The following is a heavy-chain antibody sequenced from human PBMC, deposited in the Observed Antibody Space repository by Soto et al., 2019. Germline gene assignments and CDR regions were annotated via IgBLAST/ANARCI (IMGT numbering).Heavy chain of an antibody. Sequence: GGSLRLSCVASGFPFSNYAMTWVRQAPGKGLEWVSALSGSGVNTYYADSVMGRFTISRDNSKNTVYLQMNSLRAEDTAVYYCAKIESRFFYDSTGYYPFDYWGQGTLVTVSS. D-gene: IGHD3-22*01. CDR1: GFPFSNYA. V-gene: IGHV3-23*01. CDR3: AKIESRFFYDSTGYYPFDY. CDR2: LSGSGVNT. J-gene: IGHJ4*02.